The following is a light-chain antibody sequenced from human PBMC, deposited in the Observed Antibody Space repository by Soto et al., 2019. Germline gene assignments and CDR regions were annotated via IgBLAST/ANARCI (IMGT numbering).Light chain of an antibody. J-gene: IGKJ1*01. CDR1: QSISSW. Sequence: DIQMTQSPSTLSASVGDRVTITCRASQSISSWLAWYQQKPGKAPKLLIYDASSLESGVTSRFSGSGSGTEFTLTISSLQPDDFATYYCQQYNSYQWTVGQGTKVDIK. CDR3: QQYNSYQWT. V-gene: IGKV1-5*01. CDR2: DAS.